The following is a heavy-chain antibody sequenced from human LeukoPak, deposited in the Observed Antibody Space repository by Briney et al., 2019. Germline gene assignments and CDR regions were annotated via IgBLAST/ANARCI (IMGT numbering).Heavy chain of an antibody. CDR1: GFTFSSYA. CDR3: ARAGGSSSSHYYYGMDV. CDR2: IYSGGST. Sequence: GGSLGLSCAASGFTFSSYAMHWVRQAPGKGLEWVSVIYSGGSTYYADSVKGRFTISRDNSKNTLYLQMNSLRAEDTAVYYCARAGGSSSSHYYYGMDVWGQGTTVTVSS. D-gene: IGHD6-6*01. V-gene: IGHV3-66*01. J-gene: IGHJ6*02.